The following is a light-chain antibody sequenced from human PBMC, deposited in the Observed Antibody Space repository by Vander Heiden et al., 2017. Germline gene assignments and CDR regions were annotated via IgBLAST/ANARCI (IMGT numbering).Light chain of an antibody. V-gene: IGLV3-25*03. J-gene: IGLJ1*01. CDR2: KDS. Sequence: SYELTQPPSVPVSPGQSARITCPGDALPKQYAYWSQQKPGQAPVLVIYKDSERPSGIPERFSGSSSGTTVTLTISGVQAEDEADYYCQSADSSGTYVFGTGTKVTVL. CDR3: QSADSSGTYV. CDR1: ALPKQY.